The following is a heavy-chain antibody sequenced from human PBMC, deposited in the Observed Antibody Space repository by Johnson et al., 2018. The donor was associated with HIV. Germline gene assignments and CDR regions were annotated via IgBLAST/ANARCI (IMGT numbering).Heavy chain of an antibody. CDR1: GFTFSSYA. CDR3: ARGGHAVVAKPFGAFDI. V-gene: IGHV3-30-3*01. Sequence: VQLVESGGGVVRPGGSLRLSCAASGFTFSSYAMHWVRQAPGKGLEWVAVISYDGSNKYYADSVKGRFTISRDNSKNTLYLQMNSLRAEDTAVYYCARGGHAVVAKPFGAFDIWGQGTMVTVSS. J-gene: IGHJ3*02. D-gene: IGHD2-21*01. CDR2: ISYDGSNK.